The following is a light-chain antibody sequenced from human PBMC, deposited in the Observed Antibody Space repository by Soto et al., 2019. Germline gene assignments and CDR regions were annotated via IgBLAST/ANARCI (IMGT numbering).Light chain of an antibody. CDR3: ATWDNSLSAWL. Sequence: QSVLTQPPSVSAAPGQKVTISCSGSSSNIGSNLVSWYQQLPGTAPKLLIYDNDKRPSGIPDRFSGSKSGTSASLGITGLQTGDEADYSCATWDNSLSAWLFGRGTKLTVL. V-gene: IGLV1-51*01. J-gene: IGLJ3*02. CDR2: DND. CDR1: SSNIGSNL.